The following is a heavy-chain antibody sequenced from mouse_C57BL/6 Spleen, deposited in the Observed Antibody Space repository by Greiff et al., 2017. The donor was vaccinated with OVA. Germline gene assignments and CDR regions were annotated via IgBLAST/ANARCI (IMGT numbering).Heavy chain of an antibody. J-gene: IGHJ4*01. CDR3: ARSPYYSNPYAMDY. CDR2: ISYDGSN. V-gene: IGHV3-6*01. Sequence: DVQLVESGPGLVKPSQSLSLTCSVTGYSITSGYYWNWIRQFPGNKLEWMGYISYDGSNNYNPSLKNRISITRDTSKNQFFLKLNSVTTEDTATYYCARSPYYSNPYAMDYWGQGTSVTVSS. CDR1: GYSITSGYY. D-gene: IGHD2-5*01.